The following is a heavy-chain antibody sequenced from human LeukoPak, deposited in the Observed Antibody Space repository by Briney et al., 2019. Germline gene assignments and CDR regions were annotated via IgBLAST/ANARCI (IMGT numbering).Heavy chain of an antibody. V-gene: IGHV3-74*01. J-gene: IGHJ6*02. CDR2: ISTDGSSR. D-gene: IGHD2/OR15-2a*01. CDR3: ASYLTSIPSGMDV. CDR1: GFTFSSYW. Sequence: GGSLRLSCAASGFTFSSYWMHWLRQEPRKGLVWVSRISTDGSSRSYADSVKGRFTISRDNGKNTLYLQMNSLRAEDTAVYYCASYLTSIPSGMDVWGQGATVTVSS.